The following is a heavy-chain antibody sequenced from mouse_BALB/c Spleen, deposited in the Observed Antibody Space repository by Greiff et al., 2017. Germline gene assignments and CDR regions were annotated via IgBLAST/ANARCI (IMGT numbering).Heavy chain of an antibody. Sequence: VQLQQSGAELARPGASVKLSCKASGYTFTSYWMQWVKQRPGQGLEWIGAIYPGDGDTRYTQKFKGKATLTADKSSSTAYMQLSSLASEDSAVYYCARPVYYDYDGAMDYWGQGTSVTVSS. CDR1: GYTFTSYW. CDR2: IYPGDGDT. D-gene: IGHD2-4*01. J-gene: IGHJ4*01. CDR3: ARPVYYDYDGAMDY. V-gene: IGHV1-87*01.